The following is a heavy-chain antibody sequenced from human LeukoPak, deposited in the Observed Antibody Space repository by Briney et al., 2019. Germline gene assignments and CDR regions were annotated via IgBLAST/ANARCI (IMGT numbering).Heavy chain of an antibody. D-gene: IGHD2-15*01. J-gene: IGHJ4*02. CDR2: ISSSSSYI. CDR1: GFTFSSYS. Sequence: PGGSLRLSXAASGFTFSSYSMNWVRQAPGKGLEWLSSISSSSSYIYYADSVKGRFTISRDNAKNSLYLQMNSLRAEDTAVYCCARDSRRVTAKDFDYWGQGTLVTVSS. CDR3: ARDSRRVTAKDFDY. V-gene: IGHV3-21*01.